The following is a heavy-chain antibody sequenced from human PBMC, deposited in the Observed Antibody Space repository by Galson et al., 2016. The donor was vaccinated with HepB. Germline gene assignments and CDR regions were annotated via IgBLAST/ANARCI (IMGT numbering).Heavy chain of an antibody. J-gene: IGHJ6*02. D-gene: IGHD2-21*02. CDR1: GSTFNVYF. Sequence: SVKVSCKASGSTFNVYFVHWVRQAPGQGLKWMGIINPSGGSTSYAQKFQGRVTMTRDTPTSTVYMELRSLRSEDTAVYYCARDPCGGDCYSPYRFYYYDMDVWGQGTTVTVSS. CDR2: INPSGGST. V-gene: IGHV1-46*02. CDR3: ARDPCGGDCYSPYRFYYYDMDV.